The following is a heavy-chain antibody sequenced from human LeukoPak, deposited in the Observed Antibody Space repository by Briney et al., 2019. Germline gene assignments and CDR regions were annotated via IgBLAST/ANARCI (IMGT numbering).Heavy chain of an antibody. V-gene: IGHV4-34*01. D-gene: IGHD4-11*01. Sequence: SETLSLTCAVYGGSFSGYYWSWIRQPPGKGLEWIGEINHSGTTNYNPSLKSRVTMSVDTSKSQFSLKLRSVTAADTAVYYCARGGATVPAFDVWGQGTVVTVSS. CDR3: ARGGATVPAFDV. CDR2: INHSGTT. J-gene: IGHJ3*01. CDR1: GGSFSGYY.